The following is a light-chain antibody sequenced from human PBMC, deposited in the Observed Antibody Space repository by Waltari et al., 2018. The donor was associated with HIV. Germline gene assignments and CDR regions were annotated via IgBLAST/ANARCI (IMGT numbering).Light chain of an antibody. Sequence: DILLTQSPDSLPVSLGERAPINSKSSQSLLYSSNNKSYLAWYQKKPRQPPKLLIDWASTRESGVPDRFSGGGSGTNFTLAISSLQAEDVAVYYCQQYYIVPLTFGGGTRVEIK. V-gene: IGKV4-1*01. CDR3: QQYYIVPLT. CDR2: WAS. CDR1: QSLLYSSNNKSY. J-gene: IGKJ4*01.